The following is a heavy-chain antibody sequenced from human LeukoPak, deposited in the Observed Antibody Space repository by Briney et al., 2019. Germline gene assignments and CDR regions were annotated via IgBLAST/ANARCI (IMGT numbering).Heavy chain of an antibody. J-gene: IGHJ3*02. CDR2: IYYSGST. D-gene: IGHD2-15*01. CDR3: ARKVAHCSGGSCYVGSRNDAFDI. CDR1: GGSISSYY. Sequence: SETLSLTCTVSGGSISSYYWSWIRQPPGKGLEWIGYIYYSGSTNYNPSLKSRVTISVDTSKNQFSLKLSSVTAADTAVYYCARKVAHCSGGSCYVGSRNDAFDIWGQGTMVTVSS. V-gene: IGHV4-59*12.